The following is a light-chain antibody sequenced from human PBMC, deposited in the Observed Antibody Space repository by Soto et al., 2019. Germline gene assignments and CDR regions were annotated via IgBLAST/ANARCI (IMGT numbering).Light chain of an antibody. J-gene: IGLJ2*01. CDR1: RSDIGSYNY. V-gene: IGLV2-14*01. CDR2: EVN. CDR3: SSFTTANTVV. Sequence: QSALTQPASVSGSPGQSITISCTGSRSDIGSYNYVSWYQHHPDKAPRLIIYEVNNRPSGVSNRFSGSKSGNTASLTVSGLQAEDEAFYFCSSFTTANTVVFGGGTKVTV.